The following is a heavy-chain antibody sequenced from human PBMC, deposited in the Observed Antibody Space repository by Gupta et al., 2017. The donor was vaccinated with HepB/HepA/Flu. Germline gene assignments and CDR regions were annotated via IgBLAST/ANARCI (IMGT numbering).Heavy chain of an antibody. J-gene: IGHJ6*03. D-gene: IGHD3-3*01. CDR2: IWYDGSNK. CDR3: ARVKRHYDFWSGPPYYYYMDV. V-gene: IGHV3-33*01. Sequence: QVQLVESGGGVVQPGRSLRLSCAASGFTFSSYGMHWVRQGPGKGLEWVAVIWYDGSNKYYADSVKGRFTISRDNSKNTLYLQMNSLRAEDTAVYYCARVKRHYDFWSGPPYYYYMDVWGKGTTVTVSS. CDR1: GFTFSSYG.